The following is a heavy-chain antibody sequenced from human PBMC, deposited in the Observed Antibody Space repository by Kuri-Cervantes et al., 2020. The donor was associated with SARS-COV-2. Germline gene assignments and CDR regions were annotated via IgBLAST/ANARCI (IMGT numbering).Heavy chain of an antibody. Sequence: GESLKISCAASGFTFSSYAMSWVRQAPGKGLEWVSAISGSGGSTYYADSVKGRFTISRDNSKNTLYLQMNSLRAEDTAVYYCARSGPRLLWFGELGDAWGQGTLVTVSS. J-gene: IGHJ5*02. V-gene: IGHV3-23*01. D-gene: IGHD3-10*01. CDR1: GFTFSSYA. CDR2: ISGSGGST. CDR3: ARSGPRLLWFGELGDA.